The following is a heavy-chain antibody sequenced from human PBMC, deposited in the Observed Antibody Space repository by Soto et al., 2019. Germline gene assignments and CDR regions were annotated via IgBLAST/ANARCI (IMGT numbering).Heavy chain of an antibody. J-gene: IGHJ4*02. Sequence: SETLSLTCTVSGGSISSSSYYWGWIRQPPGKGLEWFGSIYYSGSTYYNPSLKSRVTISVDTSKNQFSLKLSSVTAADTAVYYCARHVKRLVREHFDYWGQGTLVTVSS. CDR2: IYYSGST. CDR1: GGSISSSSYY. D-gene: IGHD6-13*01. CDR3: ARHVKRLVREHFDY. V-gene: IGHV4-39*01.